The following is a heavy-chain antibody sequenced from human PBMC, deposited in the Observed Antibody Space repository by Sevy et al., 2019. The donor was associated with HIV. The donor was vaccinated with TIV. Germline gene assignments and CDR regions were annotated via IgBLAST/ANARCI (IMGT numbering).Heavy chain of an antibody. CDR3: ARTSSGATMVSLYFDY. V-gene: IGHV4-61*01. CDR2: IYYSGST. Sequence: SETLSLTCTVSGGSVSSGSYYWSWIRQPPGKGLEWIGYIYYSGSTNYNPSLKSRVTISVDTSKNQFSLKLSSVTAADTAVYYCARTSSGATMVSLYFDYWGQGTLVTVSS. J-gene: IGHJ4*02. D-gene: IGHD1-26*01. CDR1: GGSVSSGSYY.